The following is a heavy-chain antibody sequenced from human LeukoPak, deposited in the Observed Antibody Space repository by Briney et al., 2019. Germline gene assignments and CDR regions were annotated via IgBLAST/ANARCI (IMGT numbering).Heavy chain of an antibody. CDR1: GFTFSDDY. CDR2: ITTRCSHI. CDR3: ARAKYDSSGYYYSGFDI. J-gene: IGHJ3*02. Sequence: GGSLRLSCAASGFTFSDDYMGWIRQSPGKGLEWVSYITTRCSHIHSPDCGEGRFTMSRDNAKKSLYLQMNSLRAEDTAVYYCARAKYDSSGYYYSGFDIWGQGTMVTVSS. D-gene: IGHD3-22*01. V-gene: IGHV3-11*04.